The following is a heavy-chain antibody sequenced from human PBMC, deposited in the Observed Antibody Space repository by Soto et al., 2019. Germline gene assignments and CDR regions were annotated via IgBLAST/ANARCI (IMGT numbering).Heavy chain of an antibody. V-gene: IGHV3-49*04. CDR3: TRVERGGYSGYGYFDY. D-gene: IGHD5-12*01. CDR1: GFTFGDYA. CDR2: IRSKAYGGTT. J-gene: IGHJ4*02. Sequence: GGSLRLSCTASGFTFGDYAMSWVRQAPGKGLEWVGFIRSKAYGGTTEYAASVKGRFTISRDDSKSIAYLQMNSLKTEDTAVYYCTRVERGGYSGYGYFDYWGQGTLVTVS.